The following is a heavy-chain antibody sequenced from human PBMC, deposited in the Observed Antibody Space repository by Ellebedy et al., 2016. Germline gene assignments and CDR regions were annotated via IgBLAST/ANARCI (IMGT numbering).Heavy chain of an antibody. D-gene: IGHD4-17*01. V-gene: IGHV3-23*01. Sequence: GESLKISXVASGFTFRNFFMSWVRQAPGGGLEWVSTISAGGDITFSADSVKGRFTISRDNSRDTLYLQMGSLRAADTAVYYCYYGHYAGYWGQGTLVTVSS. CDR2: ISAGGDIT. CDR3: YYGHYAGY. J-gene: IGHJ4*02. CDR1: GFTFRNFF.